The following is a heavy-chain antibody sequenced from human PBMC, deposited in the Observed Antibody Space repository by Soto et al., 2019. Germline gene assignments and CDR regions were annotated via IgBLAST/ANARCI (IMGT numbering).Heavy chain of an antibody. D-gene: IGHD3-22*01. CDR3: AREVASYDRSGFFDY. V-gene: IGHV3-30-3*01. CDR2: ISYDGNNK. Sequence: RLSCAASGFTFSGSAMHWVRQAPGKGLEWVALISYDGNNKYYADSVKGRFTISRDNSKNTLYLQMHSLRADDTAVYYCAREVASYDRSGFFDYWGQGALVTVSS. J-gene: IGHJ4*02. CDR1: GFTFSGSA.